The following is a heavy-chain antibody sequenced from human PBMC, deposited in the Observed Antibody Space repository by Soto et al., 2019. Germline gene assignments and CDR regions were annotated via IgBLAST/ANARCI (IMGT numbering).Heavy chain of an antibody. D-gene: IGHD3-10*01. Sequence: SVKVSCKASGYTFNFYTFSWVRQAPGQGLEWMGRIIPMVGMSNYAQKFQGRVTIIADRSTNTTYMQLSSLRSEDTALYYCATSYGSGSRPFDSWGQGTPVTVSS. V-gene: IGHV1-69*02. CDR2: IIPMVGMS. CDR3: ATSYGSGSRPFDS. J-gene: IGHJ4*02. CDR1: GYTFNFYT.